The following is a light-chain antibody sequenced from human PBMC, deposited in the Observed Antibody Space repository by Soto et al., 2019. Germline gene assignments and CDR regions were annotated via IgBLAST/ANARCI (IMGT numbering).Light chain of an antibody. CDR2: EGS. J-gene: IGLJ3*02. CDR3: CSYAGSWV. CDR1: SSDVGSYNR. V-gene: IGLV2-23*01. Sequence: SALTQPASVSGSPGQSITISCTGTSSDVGSYNRVSWYQQHPGKAPQLMIYEGSKRHSGVSNRFSGSESGNTASLTISWLQAEDEADYYCCSYAGSWVFGGGTKLTVL.